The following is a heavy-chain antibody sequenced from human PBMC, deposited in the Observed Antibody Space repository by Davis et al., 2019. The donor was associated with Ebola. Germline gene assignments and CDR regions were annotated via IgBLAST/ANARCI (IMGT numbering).Heavy chain of an antibody. V-gene: IGHV1-8*01. J-gene: IGHJ6*02. Sequence: ASVKVSCKASGYTFTDYDFNWVRQATGQGLEWMGWMNPKSGNIGYAQKFQGRVTMTRDTSISTAYMELSSLTSEDTAVYYCARKNAMDVWGQGTTVTVSS. CDR2: MNPKSGNI. CDR1: GYTFTDYD. CDR3: ARKNAMDV.